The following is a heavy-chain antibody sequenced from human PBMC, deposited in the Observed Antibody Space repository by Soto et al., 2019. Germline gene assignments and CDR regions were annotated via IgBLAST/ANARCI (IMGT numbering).Heavy chain of an antibody. J-gene: IGHJ2*01. CDR3: ARAAIGEVVLGWYFDL. CDR2: IWYDESNK. V-gene: IGHV3-33*01. Sequence: QVQLVESGGGVVQPGRSLRLSCAASGFTFSSYGMHWVRQAPGKGLEWVAVIWYDESNKNYADSVKGRFTISRDISKNTLCLQLDSRRAGDTAVYYCARAAIGEVVLGWYFDLWGRGTLVTVSS. CDR1: GFTFSSYG. D-gene: IGHD3-10*01.